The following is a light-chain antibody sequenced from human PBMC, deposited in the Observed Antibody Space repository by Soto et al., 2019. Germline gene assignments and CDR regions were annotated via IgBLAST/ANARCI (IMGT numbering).Light chain of an antibody. CDR1: QSVSNY. Sequence: EIVLTQCPGTLSLSPGEIATLSCRASQSVSNYLAWYQRKPCQAPRRLIDGASSRATGIPDRLSGSGSGTDFTLTISRLELEDLEVYYCHQYGGYTQTFGQGTKVAIK. CDR3: HQYGGYTQT. V-gene: IGKV3-20*01. CDR2: GAS. J-gene: IGKJ1*01.